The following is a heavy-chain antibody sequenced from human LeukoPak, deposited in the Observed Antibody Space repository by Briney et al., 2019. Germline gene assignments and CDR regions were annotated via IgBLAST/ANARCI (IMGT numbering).Heavy chain of an antibody. Sequence: GGSLRLSCAASGFTFSSYWMTWVRQAPGKGLEWVANIKQDGSEKYYVDSVKGRLIISRDNAENSLYLQMNSLRAEDTAVYYCARVVAGRRVDYWGQGTLVTVSS. J-gene: IGHJ4*02. CDR2: IKQDGSEK. CDR1: GFTFSSYW. CDR3: ARVVAGRRVDY. D-gene: IGHD2-15*01. V-gene: IGHV3-7*01.